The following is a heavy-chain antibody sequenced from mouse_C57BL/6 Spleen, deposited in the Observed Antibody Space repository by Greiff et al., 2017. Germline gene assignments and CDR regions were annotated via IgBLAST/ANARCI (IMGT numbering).Heavy chain of an antibody. Sequence: VQVVESGPGLVQPSQSLSITCTVSGFSLTSYGVHWVRQPPGKGLEWLGVIWSGGSTDYNAAFISRLSISKDNSKSQVFFKMNSLQADDTAIYYCASQLTVYAMDYWGQGTSVTVSS. CDR2: IWSGGST. CDR3: ASQLTVYAMDY. CDR1: GFSLTSYG. D-gene: IGHD4-1*01. V-gene: IGHV2-4*01. J-gene: IGHJ4*01.